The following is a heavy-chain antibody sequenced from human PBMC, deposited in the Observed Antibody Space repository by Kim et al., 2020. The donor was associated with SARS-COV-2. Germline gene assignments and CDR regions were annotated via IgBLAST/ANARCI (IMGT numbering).Heavy chain of an antibody. V-gene: IGHV4-31*03. Sequence: SETLSLTCTVSGGSISSGGYYWSWIRQHPGKGLEWIGYSYYSGSTYYNPSLKSRVTISVDTSKNQFSLKLSSVTAADTAVYYCAREGQQHSPYYYYGMDVWGQGATVTVSS. CDR1: GGSISSGGYY. D-gene: IGHD6-13*01. CDR3: AREGQQHSPYYYYGMDV. J-gene: IGHJ6*02. CDR2: SYYSGST.